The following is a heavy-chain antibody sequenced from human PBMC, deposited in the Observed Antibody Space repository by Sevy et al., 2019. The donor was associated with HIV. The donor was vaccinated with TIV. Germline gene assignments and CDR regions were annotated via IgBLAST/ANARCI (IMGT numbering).Heavy chain of an antibody. D-gene: IGHD6-19*01. CDR1: GGTFNRYA. Sequence: ASVKVSCKASGGTFNRYAISWVRQAPGHGLEWLGGIIPIFGTTNYAQKFQGRVTITADESTSTAYMEVSSLRSEDTAVYYWARLTVAGLGGWFDPWGHGTLVTVS. V-gene: IGHV1-69*13. CDR2: IIPIFGTT. CDR3: ARLTVAGLGGWFDP. J-gene: IGHJ5*02.